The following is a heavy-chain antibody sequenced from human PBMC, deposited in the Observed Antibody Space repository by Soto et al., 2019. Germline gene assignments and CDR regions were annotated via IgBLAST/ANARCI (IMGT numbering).Heavy chain of an antibody. CDR1: GGSFSGYY. D-gene: IGHD3-10*01. V-gene: IGHV4-34*01. J-gene: IGHJ4*02. Sequence: TLSLTCAVYGGSFSGYYWSWIRQPPGKGLEWIGEINHSGSTNYNPSLKSRVTISVDTSKNQFSLKLSSVTAADTAVYYCAREPFGELLSHFDYWGQGTLVTVSS. CDR3: AREPFGELLSHFDY. CDR2: INHSGST.